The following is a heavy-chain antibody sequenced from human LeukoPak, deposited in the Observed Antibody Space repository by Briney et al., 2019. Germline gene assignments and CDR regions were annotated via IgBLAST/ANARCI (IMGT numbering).Heavy chain of an antibody. D-gene: IGHD6-13*01. CDR2: IYYTGST. CDR1: GGSISSGGYY. J-gene: IGHJ4*02. V-gene: IGHV4-31*03. Sequence: PSETLSLTCTVSGGSISSGGYYWSWIRQHPGKGLEWIGYIYYTGSTNYNPSLKSRVTMSLDTSKNQFSLKLSSVTAADTALYYCARWAGIAAAGTWDFFDYWGQGTLVTVSS. CDR3: ARWAGIAAAGTWDFFDY.